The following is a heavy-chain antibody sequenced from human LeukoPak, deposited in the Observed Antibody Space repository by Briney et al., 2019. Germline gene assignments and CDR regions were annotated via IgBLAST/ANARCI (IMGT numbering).Heavy chain of an antibody. J-gene: IGHJ4*02. CDR2: MSSNNGDA. D-gene: IGHD6-19*01. CDR3: GRARPYSSGWYFEY. V-gene: IGHV1-2*02. Sequence: GASVKVSCKASGYTFTDYYFHWVRQAPGQGLEWMGWMSSNNGDARYVQKFQGRVTTTRDTSISTAYMELSGLTFDDTAVYYCGRARPYSSGWYFEYWGQGILVTVSS. CDR1: GYTFTDYY.